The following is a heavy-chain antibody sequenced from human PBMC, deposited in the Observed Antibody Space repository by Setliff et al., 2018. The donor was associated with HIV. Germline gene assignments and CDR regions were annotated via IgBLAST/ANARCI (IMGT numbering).Heavy chain of an antibody. CDR1: GDSIGTYY. CDR3: ARGVPLLPPHY. Sequence: PSETLSLTCSVSGDSIGTYYWNWIRQTPGKRLEWIGFFYYGGSTDYNPALKNRVAISVDTSRNRVSLKMTSVTAADTAVYYCARGVPLLPPHYWGQGTLVTVSS. V-gene: IGHV4-59*01. D-gene: IGHD2-21*02. CDR2: FYYGGST. J-gene: IGHJ4*02.